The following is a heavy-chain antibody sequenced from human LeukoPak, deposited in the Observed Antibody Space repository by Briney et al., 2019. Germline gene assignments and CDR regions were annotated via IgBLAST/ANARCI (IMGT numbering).Heavy chain of an antibody. CDR2: MNTNRGKT. Sequence: ASVKVSCKASGYTFTSYDIYWVRQPTGQGLEWMGGMNTNRGKTGYAQKFQGRVTMTRNTSIGTAYMELSSLRSEDTAVYYCARVSIAESGGRYYYYYYGMDVWGQGTTVTVSS. J-gene: IGHJ6*02. V-gene: IGHV1-8*01. D-gene: IGHD6-6*01. CDR3: ARVSIAESGGRYYYYYYGMDV. CDR1: GYTFTSYD.